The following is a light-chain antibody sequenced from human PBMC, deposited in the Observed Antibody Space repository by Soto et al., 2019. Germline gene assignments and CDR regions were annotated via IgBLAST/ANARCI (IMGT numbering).Light chain of an antibody. Sequence: QSALTQPASVSGSPGQSITISFTGTSSDVGNYNLVSWYQQHPGKAPKFMIYEGSKRPSGVSDRFSGSKSGNTASLTISGLQAEDEADYYCCSYAGSSTVVFGTGTKVTVL. J-gene: IGLJ1*01. CDR3: CSYAGSSTVV. V-gene: IGLV2-23*01. CDR2: EGS. CDR1: SSDVGNYNL.